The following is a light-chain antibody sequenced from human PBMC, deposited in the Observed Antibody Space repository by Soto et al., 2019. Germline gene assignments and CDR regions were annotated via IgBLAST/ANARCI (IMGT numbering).Light chain of an antibody. Sequence: QSALTQPASVSGSPGQSITICCTATSSDGADYKDVSWYQQHPGNAPKLMIYEVTYRPSGVSNRFSGSKSGNTASLNISGLQAEDEAEYYCSSYTTSSTVFGTGTKLTVL. J-gene: IGLJ1*01. CDR3: SSYTTSSTV. CDR2: EVT. CDR1: SSDGADYKD. V-gene: IGLV2-14*01.